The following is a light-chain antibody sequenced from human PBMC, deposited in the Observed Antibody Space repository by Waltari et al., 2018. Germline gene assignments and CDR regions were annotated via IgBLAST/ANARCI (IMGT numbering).Light chain of an antibody. CDR2: QVT. CDR1: QSLLHSNGNTY. V-gene: IGKV2D-29*02. CDR3: MQSTKDPFT. Sequence: DIVVTQTPLSLPVTPGEPASISCRSSQSLLHSNGNTYLHWYLQKPGQSPRLLIYQVTKRETGVPDRFSGSGSGTGFTLKISRVEPEDVGVYYCMQSTKDPFTFGPGTKLDIK. J-gene: IGKJ3*01.